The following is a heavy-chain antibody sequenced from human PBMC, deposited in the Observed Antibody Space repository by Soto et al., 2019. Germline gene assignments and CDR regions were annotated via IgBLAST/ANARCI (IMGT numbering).Heavy chain of an antibody. D-gene: IGHD3-3*01. J-gene: IGHJ4*02. Sequence: GASVKVSCKASGYTFTSYGISWVRQAPGQGLEWMGGISAYDGNTNYAQKLQGRVTMTTDTSTSTAYMELGSLRSDDTAVYYCARAQYHFWSGYLSYWGRGTLVTLSS. CDR2: ISAYDGNT. CDR1: GYTFTSYG. V-gene: IGHV1-18*04. CDR3: ARAQYHFWSGYLSY.